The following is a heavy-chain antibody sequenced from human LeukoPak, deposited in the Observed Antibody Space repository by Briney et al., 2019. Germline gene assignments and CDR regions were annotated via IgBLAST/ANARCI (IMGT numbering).Heavy chain of an antibody. CDR2: INSDGSST. D-gene: IGHD3-22*01. CDR3: ARDRWGYNYDSSGYYIGY. Sequence: QPGGSLRLSCAASGFTFSSYWMHWVRHAPGKGLMWVSRINSDGSSTMHADCVKGRFTISRDNPKNTLSLQMNSLRDEDTAVYYCARDRWGYNYDSSGYYIGYWGQGTLVTVSS. V-gene: IGHV3-74*03. J-gene: IGHJ4*02. CDR1: GFTFSSYW.